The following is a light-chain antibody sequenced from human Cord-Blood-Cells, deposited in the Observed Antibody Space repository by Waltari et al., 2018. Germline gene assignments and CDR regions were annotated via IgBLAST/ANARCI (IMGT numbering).Light chain of an antibody. CDR2: DAS. CDR3: QQRSNWLT. Sequence: EIVLTQSLATLFLPPGARSPLSGRASQSVSSYLACYQKKPGQAPRLLSYDASNRSTGSPARFGGRGAGTDFTRTISSLEHEDLADYYCQQRSNWLTFGGGTKVEIK. J-gene: IGKJ4*01. CDR1: QSVSSY. V-gene: IGKV3-11*01.